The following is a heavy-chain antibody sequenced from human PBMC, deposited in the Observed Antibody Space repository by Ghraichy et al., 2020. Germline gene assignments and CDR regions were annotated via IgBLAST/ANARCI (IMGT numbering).Heavy chain of an antibody. Sequence: GGSLRLSCAASGFTFSYFGMHWVRQAPGEGLEWVAVIWYDGGNKYYTDSVKGRFTISRDNSKNILYLQMNSLRAEDTAVYFCAREYCSGTSCYRGYFDYWGQGALVTVSS. D-gene: IGHD2-2*01. CDR1: GFTFSYFG. CDR3: AREYCSGTSCYRGYFDY. CDR2: IWYDGGNK. V-gene: IGHV3-33*01. J-gene: IGHJ4*02.